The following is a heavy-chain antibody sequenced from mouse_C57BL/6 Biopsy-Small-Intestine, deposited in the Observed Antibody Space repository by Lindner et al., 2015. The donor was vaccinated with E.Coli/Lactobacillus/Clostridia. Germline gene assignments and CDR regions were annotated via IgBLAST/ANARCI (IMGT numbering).Heavy chain of an antibody. CDR1: GYSFTGYF. CDR2: INPYYGST. Sequence: VQLQESGPELVKPGASVKISCKASGYSFTGYFMNWVKQSHGKSLEWIGNINPYYGSTSYNQKFKGKATLTVDKSLSTAYMQLDSLTSEDSAVYFCARGEEFAYWGQGTLVTVSA. CDR3: ARGEEFAY. J-gene: IGHJ3*01. V-gene: IGHV1-25*01.